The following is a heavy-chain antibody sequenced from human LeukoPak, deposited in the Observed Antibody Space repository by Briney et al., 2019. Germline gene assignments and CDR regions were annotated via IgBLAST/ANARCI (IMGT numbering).Heavy chain of an antibody. Sequence: SETLSLTCTVSGGSISSYYWSWIRQPPGKGLEWIGYIYYSGSTNYNPSLKSRVTISVDTSKNQFSLKLSSVTAADTAVYYCARGHDFWSGYYQGFDPCGQGTLVTVSS. D-gene: IGHD3-3*01. CDR1: GGSISSYY. V-gene: IGHV4-59*01. CDR2: IYYSGST. J-gene: IGHJ5*02. CDR3: ARGHDFWSGYYQGFDP.